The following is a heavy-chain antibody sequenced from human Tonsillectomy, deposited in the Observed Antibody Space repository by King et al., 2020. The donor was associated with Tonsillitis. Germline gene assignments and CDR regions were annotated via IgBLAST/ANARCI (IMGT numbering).Heavy chain of an antibody. J-gene: IGHJ4*02. Sequence: VQLVESGGGLVQPGGSLRLACSAYGFTFSYYTMHWFRKAPGKGLEYGSSISSYGGSTYYADSVKGRFTISRDDSNNTLYVQMSSLRAEDTAVYYCVKLTYDSSAYPFWGQGTLVTVSS. CDR1: GFTFSYYT. V-gene: IGHV3-64*05. CDR3: VKLTYDSSAYPF. CDR2: ISSYGGST. D-gene: IGHD3-22*01.